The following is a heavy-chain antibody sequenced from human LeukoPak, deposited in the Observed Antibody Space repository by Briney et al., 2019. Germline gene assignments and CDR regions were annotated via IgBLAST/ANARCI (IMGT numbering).Heavy chain of an antibody. CDR3: AREVGYSYGLPDY. J-gene: IGHJ4*02. D-gene: IGHD5-18*01. Sequence: PSETLSLTCTVSGGSISSSSYYWGWIRQPPGKGLEWIGSIYYSGSTYYNPSLKSRVTISVDTSKNQFSLKLSSVTAADTAVYYCAREVGYSYGLPDYWGQGTLVTVSS. CDR1: GGSISSSSYY. CDR2: IYYSGST. V-gene: IGHV4-39*07.